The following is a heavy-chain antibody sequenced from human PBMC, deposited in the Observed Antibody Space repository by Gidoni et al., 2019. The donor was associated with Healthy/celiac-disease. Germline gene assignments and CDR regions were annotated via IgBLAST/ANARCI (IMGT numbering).Heavy chain of an antibody. Sequence: EVQLVKSGAEVKTPGESRRISCKCSGYSFTSYWISWVRQMAGKGLEWMERNDPSDSYNNYSPSVQGHVTITADNAISTAYLQWSSLKASDTDMYYWASAGTQGYYGMDVWGQGTTVTVSS. CDR3: ASAGTQGYYGMDV. D-gene: IGHD6-13*01. V-gene: IGHV5-10-1*03. CDR2: NDPSDSYN. J-gene: IGHJ6*02. CDR1: GYSFTSYW.